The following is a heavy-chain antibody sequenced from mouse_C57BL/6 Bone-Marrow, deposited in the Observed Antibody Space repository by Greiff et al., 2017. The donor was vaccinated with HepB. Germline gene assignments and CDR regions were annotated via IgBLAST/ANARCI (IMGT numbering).Heavy chain of an antibody. CDR2: IYPGNSDT. V-gene: IGHV1-5*01. J-gene: IGHJ3*01. CDR3: TRRLIYYGYAWFAY. Sequence: EVKVVESGTVLARPGASVKMSCKTSGYTFTSYWMHWVKQRPGQGLEWIGAIYPGNSDTSYNQKFKGKAKLTAVTSASTAYMELSSLTNEDSAVYYCTRRLIYYGYAWFAYWGQGTLVTVSA. CDR1: GYTFTSYW. D-gene: IGHD2-2*01.